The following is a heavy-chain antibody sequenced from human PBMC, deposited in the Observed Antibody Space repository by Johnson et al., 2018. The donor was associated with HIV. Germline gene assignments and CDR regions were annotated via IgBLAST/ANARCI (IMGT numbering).Heavy chain of an antibody. CDR3: ARDRGRGGYSYGRGDAFDI. D-gene: IGHD5-18*01. V-gene: IGHV3-20*04. J-gene: IGHJ3*02. CDR2: IDWNGGST. CDR1: GFTFDDFV. Sequence: VQLVESGGGVVRPGGTLRLSCAAAGFTFDDFVMTWVRQAPGKGLEWVSGIDWNGGSTGYGDSVKGRFTIYRDNAKNSLYLQRNSLRAEDTAVYYCARDRGRGGYSYGRGDAFDIWGQGTMVTVSS.